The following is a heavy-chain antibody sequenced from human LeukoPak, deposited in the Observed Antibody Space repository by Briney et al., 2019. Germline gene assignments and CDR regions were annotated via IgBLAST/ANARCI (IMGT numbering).Heavy chain of an antibody. D-gene: IGHD1-26*01. V-gene: IGHV3-21*01. CDR3: ARANSRYSGSLGYYYYYYMDV. J-gene: IGHJ6*03. CDR1: GFTFSSYW. Sequence: GGSLRLSCAASGFTFSSYWMNWVRQAPGKGLEWVSSISSSSSYIYYADSVKGRFTISRDNAKNSLYLQMNSLRAEDTAVYYCARANSRYSGSLGYYYYYYMDVWGKGTTVTVSS. CDR2: ISSSSSYI.